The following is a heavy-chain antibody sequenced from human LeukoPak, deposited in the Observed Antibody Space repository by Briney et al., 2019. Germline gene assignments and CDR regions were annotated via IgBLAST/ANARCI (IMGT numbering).Heavy chain of an antibody. CDR1: GFTFSTYD. J-gene: IGHJ4*02. D-gene: IGHD1-26*01. Sequence: GGSLRLSCAVSGFTFSTYDMSWVRQAPGKGLEWVSAISGSGGSTYYADSVKGRFTISRDNSKNTLYLQLKSLRAEDTAVYYCSKDSSSGTYFDYWGQGTLVTVSS. CDR2: ISGSGGST. V-gene: IGHV3-23*01. CDR3: SKDSSSGTYFDY.